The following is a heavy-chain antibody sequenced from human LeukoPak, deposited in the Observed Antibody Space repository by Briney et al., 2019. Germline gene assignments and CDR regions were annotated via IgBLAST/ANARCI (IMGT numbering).Heavy chain of an antibody. Sequence: GGSLRLSCAASGFTFSSYGMSWVRRAPGKGLEWVSAISGSGGSTYYADSVKSRFTISRDNSKNTLYLQMNSLRAEDTAVYYCARLRGLYSDTNRYQTALDCWGQGTLVTVSS. V-gene: IGHV3-23*01. CDR1: GFTFSSYG. J-gene: IGHJ4*02. D-gene: IGHD1-26*01. CDR3: ARLRGLYSDTNRYQTALDC. CDR2: ISGSGGST.